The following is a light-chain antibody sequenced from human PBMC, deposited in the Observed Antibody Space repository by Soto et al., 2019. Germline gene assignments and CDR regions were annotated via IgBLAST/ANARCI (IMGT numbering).Light chain of an antibody. CDR3: QQGDSFPFT. J-gene: IGKJ4*01. CDR2: GAS. V-gene: IGKV1-12*01. Sequence: DLEMTQSPNSVSASVGDRVTVTCRASQAISNLLAWYRQKPGQAPELLVYGASTLQSGVPTRFSGSGSGTDFTLIISGLQPEDFATYFCQQGDSFPFTFGGGTKVDIK. CDR1: QAISNL.